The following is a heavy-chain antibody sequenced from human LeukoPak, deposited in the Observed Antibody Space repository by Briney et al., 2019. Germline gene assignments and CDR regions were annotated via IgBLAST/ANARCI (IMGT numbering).Heavy chain of an antibody. CDR1: GYTFTTYG. CDR3: ARVRSSMVLDY. D-gene: IGHD2/OR15-2a*01. Sequence: ASVKVSCKASGYTFTTYGIGWVRQAPGQRLEWMGWISGYNGNTNYAQKFQGRVTMTPDTSTSTAYMDLRSLRSADTALYYCARVRSSMVLDYWGQGTLVTASS. V-gene: IGHV1-18*01. J-gene: IGHJ4*02. CDR2: ISGYNGNT.